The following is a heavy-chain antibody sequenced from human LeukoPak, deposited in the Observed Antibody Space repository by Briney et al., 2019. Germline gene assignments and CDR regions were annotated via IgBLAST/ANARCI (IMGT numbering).Heavy chain of an antibody. CDR1: GGSISSSSYY. J-gene: IGHJ3*02. CDR2: IYYSGST. V-gene: IGHV4-39*02. Sequence: TPAETLSLTCTVSGGSISSSSYYWGWIRQPPGKGLEWIGSIYYSGSTYYNPSLKSRVTISVDTSKNQFSLKLSSVTAADTAVYYCARDYGGSFGGDAFDIWGQGTMVTVSS. CDR3: ARDYGGSFGGDAFDI. D-gene: IGHD4-23*01.